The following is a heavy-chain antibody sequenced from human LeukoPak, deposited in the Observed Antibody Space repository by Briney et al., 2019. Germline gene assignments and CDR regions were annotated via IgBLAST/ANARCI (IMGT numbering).Heavy chain of an antibody. Sequence: PSETLSLTCTVSGGSINGGSYYWSWIRQPAGKPLEWIGHIFTTGSTSYNPSLRTRVTISEDSSKDQFSLNLKSVTAADTAVYYCAKDTRDLDWTLETFDIWGQGTKVTVSS. D-gene: IGHD3-9*01. CDR2: IFTTGST. V-gene: IGHV4-61*09. CDR1: GGSINGGSYY. J-gene: IGHJ3*02. CDR3: AKDTRDLDWTLETFDI.